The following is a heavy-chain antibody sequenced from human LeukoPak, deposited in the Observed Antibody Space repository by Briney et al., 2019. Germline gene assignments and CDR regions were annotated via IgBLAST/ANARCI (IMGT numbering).Heavy chain of an antibody. CDR1: GFTFTSYA. V-gene: IGHV3-23*01. CDR3: AKDSMLRGVSYFDY. J-gene: IGHJ4*02. D-gene: IGHD3-10*01. CDR2: VSGSGIST. Sequence: GGSLRLSCAASGFTFTSYAMSWVRQAPGKGLEWVSAVSGSGISTYYADSVKGRFTISRDNSKNTLYLQMNSLRAEDTAVYYCAKDSMLRGVSYFDYWGQGTLVTVSS.